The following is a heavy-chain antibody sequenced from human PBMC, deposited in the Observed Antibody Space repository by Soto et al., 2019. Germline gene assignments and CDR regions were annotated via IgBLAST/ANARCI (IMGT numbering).Heavy chain of an antibody. CDR1: GFSISTYG. Sequence: QVQLVESGGGVVQPGRSLRLSCEASGFSISTYGMHWVRQAPGKGLEWVAIIWYDGSKKYYADSVKGRVTISGDNSKNTLYLLMNSMRVEDTAVYYCESDAEVYSYYIDVWGKGTSVTVSS. CDR3: ESDAEVYSYYIDV. CDR2: IWYDGSKK. J-gene: IGHJ6*03. V-gene: IGHV3-33*01.